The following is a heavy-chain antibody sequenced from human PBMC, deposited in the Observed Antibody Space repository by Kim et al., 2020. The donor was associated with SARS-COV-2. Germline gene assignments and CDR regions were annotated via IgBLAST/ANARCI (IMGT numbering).Heavy chain of an antibody. CDR2: INHSGST. V-gene: IGHV4-34*01. D-gene: IGHD1-1*01. CDR1: GGSFSGYY. CDR3: ARCLTARTREETIKKFDP. Sequence: SETLSLTCAVYGGSFSGYYWSWICQPPGKGLEWIGEINHSGSTNYNPSLKSRVTISVDTSKNQFSLKLSSVTAADTAVYYCARCLTARTREETIKKFDPWGQGTLVTVSS. J-gene: IGHJ5*02.